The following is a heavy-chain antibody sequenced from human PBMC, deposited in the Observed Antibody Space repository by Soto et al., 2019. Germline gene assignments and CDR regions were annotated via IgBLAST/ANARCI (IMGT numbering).Heavy chain of an antibody. CDR3: ARDLIAAAARPDRYYYYYYMDV. V-gene: IGHV3-66*01. CDR1: GFTVSSNY. D-gene: IGHD6-13*01. J-gene: IGHJ6*03. Sequence: GGSLRLSCAASGFTVSSNYMSWVRQAPGKGLEWVSVIYSGGSTYYADSVKGRFTISRDNSKNTLYLQMNSLRAEDTAVYYCARDLIAAAARPDRYYYYYYMDVWGKGTTVTVSS. CDR2: IYSGGST.